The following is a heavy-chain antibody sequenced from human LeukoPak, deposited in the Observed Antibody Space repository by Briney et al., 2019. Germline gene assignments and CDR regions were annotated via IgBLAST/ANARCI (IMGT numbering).Heavy chain of an antibody. CDR3: ARLLGLTTIFGAGDYFDY. Sequence: SETLSLTCTVSGGSTSSSSYYWGWIRQPPGKGLEWIGSIYYSGSTYHNPSLKSRVTISVDTSKNQFSLKLSSVTAADTAVYYCARLLGLTTIFGAGDYFDYWGQGTLVTVSS. CDR2: IYYSGST. V-gene: IGHV4-39*07. J-gene: IGHJ4*02. CDR1: GGSTSSSSYY. D-gene: IGHD3-3*01.